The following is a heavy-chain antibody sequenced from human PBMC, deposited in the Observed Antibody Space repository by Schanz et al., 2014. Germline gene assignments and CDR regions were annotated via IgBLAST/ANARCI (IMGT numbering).Heavy chain of an antibody. Sequence: EVQLLESGGGLVQPGGSLRLSCAASGFTLSNYAMSWVRQAPGKGLEWVSALSEGGGGTHYADSVRGRFTISSDSSKNTLYLQMSSLRADDTAVYYCAKSQGSSFDSWGQGTLVTVSS. D-gene: IGHD6-13*01. J-gene: IGHJ4*02. V-gene: IGHV3-23*01. CDR2: LSEGGGGT. CDR1: GFTLSNYA. CDR3: AKSQGSSFDS.